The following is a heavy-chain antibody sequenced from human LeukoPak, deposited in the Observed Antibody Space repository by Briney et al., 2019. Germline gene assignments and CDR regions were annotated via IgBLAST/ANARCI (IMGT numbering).Heavy chain of an antibody. V-gene: IGHV4-34*01. Sequence: SQTLSLTCAVYGGSLSGHYWSWVRQPPRSGLEWIGEINHSGSTNYNPSLKSQVTLSVDTSKNQFSLKLSSVTAADTAVYYCARRVDDFWSGYYLQNWFDPWGQGTLVTVSS. J-gene: IGHJ5*02. D-gene: IGHD3-3*01. CDR1: GGSLSGHY. CDR3: ARRVDDFWSGYYLQNWFDP. CDR2: INHSGST.